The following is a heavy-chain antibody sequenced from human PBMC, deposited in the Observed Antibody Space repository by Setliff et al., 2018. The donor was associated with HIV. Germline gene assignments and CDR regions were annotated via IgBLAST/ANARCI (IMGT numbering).Heavy chain of an antibody. J-gene: IGHJ4*02. Sequence: SETLSLTCTVSGGFIGTYYWSWIRQPAGKGLEWIGRIYRTGSNNYNPSLKSRVTMSVDTSKNQFSLKLSSVTAADTAVYYCARRGYYDSSGLDYWGQGTLVTVSS. D-gene: IGHD3-22*01. CDR3: ARRGYYDSSGLDY. CDR2: IYRTGSN. CDR1: GGFIGTYY. V-gene: IGHV4-4*07.